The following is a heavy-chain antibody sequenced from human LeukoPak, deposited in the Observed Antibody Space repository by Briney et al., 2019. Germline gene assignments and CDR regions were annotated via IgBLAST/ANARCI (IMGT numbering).Heavy chain of an antibody. Sequence: GGSLRLSCVASGFSLSRFGMHWVRQAPGKGLEWVSFVRYDGSSQHYADSVKGRFTISRDNSKNTLYLQMNSLRAEDTAVYYCARDSVDYYDSSGYCDYWGQGTLVTVSS. CDR1: GFSLSRFG. CDR2: VRYDGSSQ. D-gene: IGHD3-22*01. J-gene: IGHJ4*02. V-gene: IGHV3-30*02. CDR3: ARDSVDYYDSSGYCDY.